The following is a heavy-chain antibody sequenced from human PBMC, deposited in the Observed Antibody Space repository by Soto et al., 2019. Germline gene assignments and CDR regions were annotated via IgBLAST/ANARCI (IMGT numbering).Heavy chain of an antibody. J-gene: IGHJ4*02. CDR1: GGSISSGGFH. V-gene: IGHV4-31*03. CDR2: IYDSGNT. D-gene: IGHD3-10*01. Sequence: SETLSLTCSVSGGSISSGGFHWSWIRQHPGKGLEWIGNIYDSGNTYYNPSLKSRVSISVDTSKNQFSLNLTSVTAADTAVYYCARSITMFRGVRFYFDYWGQGTLVTVSS. CDR3: ARSITMFRGVRFYFDY.